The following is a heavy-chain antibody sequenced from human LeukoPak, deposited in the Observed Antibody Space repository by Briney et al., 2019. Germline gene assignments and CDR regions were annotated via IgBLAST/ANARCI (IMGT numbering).Heavy chain of an antibody. CDR3: ARGLRYFDWLLSETYYYYYGMDV. CDR2: IYYSGST. V-gene: IGHV4-59*01. CDR1: GGSISSYY. Sequence: SETLSLTCTVSGGSISSYYWSWIRQPPGEGLEWIGYIYYSGSTNYNPSLKSRVTISVDTSKNQFSLKLSSVTAADTAVYYCARGLRYFDWLLSETYYYYYGMDVWGQGTTVTVSS. D-gene: IGHD3-9*01. J-gene: IGHJ6*02.